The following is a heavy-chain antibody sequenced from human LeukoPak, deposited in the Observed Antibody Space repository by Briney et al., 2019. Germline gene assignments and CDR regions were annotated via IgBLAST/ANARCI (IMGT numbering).Heavy chain of an antibody. J-gene: IGHJ4*02. Sequence: GGSLRLSCGASGVTFSSYSMNWVRQAPGKGLEWVSSISSSSSYIYYADSVKGRFTTSRDNSKNTLFLQMNSLRAEDTAIYYCAKYGPQDSGSSHFDYWGQGALVTVSS. CDR3: AKYGPQDSGSSHFDY. CDR1: GVTFSSYS. D-gene: IGHD1-26*01. V-gene: IGHV3-21*04. CDR2: ISSSSSYI.